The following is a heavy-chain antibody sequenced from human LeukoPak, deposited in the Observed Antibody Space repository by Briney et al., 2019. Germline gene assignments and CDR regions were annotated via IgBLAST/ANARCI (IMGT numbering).Heavy chain of an antibody. J-gene: IGHJ3*02. V-gene: IGHV4-31*03. CDR3: ARDIGFGEFTHAFDI. D-gene: IGHD3-10*01. CDR1: GGSISSGGYY. Sequence: PSETLSLTCTVSGGSISSGGYYWSWIRQHPGKGLEWIGYIYYSGSTYYNPSLKSRVTISVDTSKNQFSLKLSSVTAADTAVYYCARDIGFGEFTHAFDIWDQGTTVTVSS. CDR2: IYYSGST.